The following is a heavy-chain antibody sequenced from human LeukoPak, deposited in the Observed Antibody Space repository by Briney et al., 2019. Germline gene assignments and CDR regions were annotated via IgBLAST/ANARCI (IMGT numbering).Heavy chain of an antibody. D-gene: IGHD2-2*01. J-gene: IGHJ4*02. V-gene: IGHV3-23*01. Sequence: PGGPLRLSCTASGFTFSSDSMTWVRQAPGKGLEWVSTISNSGVSTFYADPVKGRFTISRDNSKNTLYLHMNSLSAEDTAVYYCAKDSFSTRWGQGTLVTVSS. CDR1: GFTFSSDS. CDR3: AKDSFSTR. CDR2: ISNSGVST.